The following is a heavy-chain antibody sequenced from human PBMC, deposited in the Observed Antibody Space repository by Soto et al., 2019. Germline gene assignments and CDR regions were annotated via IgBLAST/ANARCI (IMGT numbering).Heavy chain of an antibody. V-gene: IGHV4-59*08. CDR2: IYYSGST. D-gene: IGHD4-17*01. CDR1: SGAICRYY. CDR3: ARRYGYYFDY. Sequence: WEPLPLTCSISSGAICRYYCRWIRQPPGKGLEWMGYIYYSGSTNYNPSLKSRVTISVDTSKNQLSLKLSSVTAADTAVYYCARRYGYYFDYWGQGTLVTVSS. J-gene: IGHJ4*02.